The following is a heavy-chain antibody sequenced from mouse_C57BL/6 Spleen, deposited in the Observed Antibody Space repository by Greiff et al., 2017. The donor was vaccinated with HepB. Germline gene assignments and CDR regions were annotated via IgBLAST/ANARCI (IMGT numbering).Heavy chain of an antibody. D-gene: IGHD1-1*01. CDR1: GFNIKDDY. J-gene: IGHJ2*01. V-gene: IGHV14-4*01. CDR3: TRGVGTDY. CDR2: IDPENGDT. Sequence: VQLKESGAELVRPGASVKLSCTASGFNIKDDYMHWVKQRPEQGLEWIGWIDPENGDTEYASKFQGKATITADTSSNTAYLQLSSLTSEDTAVYYCTRGVGTDYWGQGTTLTVSS.